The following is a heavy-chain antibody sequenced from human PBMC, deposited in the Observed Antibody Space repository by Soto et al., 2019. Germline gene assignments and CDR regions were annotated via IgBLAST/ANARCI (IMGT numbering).Heavy chain of an antibody. D-gene: IGHD3-3*01. V-gene: IGHV4-59*01. CDR1: GDSMSTYY. J-gene: IGHJ4*02. CDR2: IYSSGSA. Sequence: SETLSLTFTASGDSMSTYYWNWIRQSPGKGLEWIGYIYSSGSANYNPSLKSRVAISIDTSKNQFSLYLQMSSLRADDTAVYYCARDGPHISIFGYGDYWGQGNLVTVSS. CDR3: ARDGPHISIFGYGDY.